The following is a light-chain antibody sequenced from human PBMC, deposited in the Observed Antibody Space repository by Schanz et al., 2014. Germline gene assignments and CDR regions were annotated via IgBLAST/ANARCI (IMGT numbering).Light chain of an antibody. CDR3: SSYTSSSFWV. J-gene: IGLJ3*02. V-gene: IGLV2-18*02. CDR1: SSDIGSYNR. Sequence: QSALTQPPSVSGSPGQSVTISCTGTSSDIGSYNRVSWYQQPPGAAPKLIIYEVTYRPSGVPDRFSGSKSGNTASLTVSWLQAEDEADYYCSSYTSSSFWVFGGGTKLTVL. CDR2: EVT.